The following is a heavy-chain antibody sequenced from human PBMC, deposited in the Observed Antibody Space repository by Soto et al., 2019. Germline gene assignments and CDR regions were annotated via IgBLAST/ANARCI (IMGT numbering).Heavy chain of an antibody. D-gene: IGHD6-19*01. CDR2: IWYDGSNK. CDR3: ARDLNKIAVAGYFDY. J-gene: IGHJ4*02. CDR1: GFTFSSYG. Sequence: QVQLVESGGGVVQPGRSLRLSCAASGFTFSSYGMHWVRQAPGKGLEWVAVIWYDGSNKYYADSVKGRFTISRDNSKNMLYLQMNSLRAEDTAVYYCARDLNKIAVAGYFDYWGQGTLVTVSS. V-gene: IGHV3-33*01.